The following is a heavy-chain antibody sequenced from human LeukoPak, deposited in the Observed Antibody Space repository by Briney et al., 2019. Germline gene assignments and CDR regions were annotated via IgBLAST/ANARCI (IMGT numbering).Heavy chain of an antibody. CDR1: GYTFTDYY. J-gene: IGHJ4*02. D-gene: IGHD1-26*01. CDR2: MHPNSGGT. Sequence: ASVKVSCKASGYTFTDYYLHWLRQAPGQGLEWMGWMHPNSGGTNYAQNFQGRVTMTRDTSITTAYMELSRLTSDDTAVYYCARDSGSYFGHYWGQGTLVTVSS. V-gene: IGHV1-2*02. CDR3: ARDSGSYFGHY.